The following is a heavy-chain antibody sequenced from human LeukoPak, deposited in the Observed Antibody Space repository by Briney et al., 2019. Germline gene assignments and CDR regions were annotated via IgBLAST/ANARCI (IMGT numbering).Heavy chain of an antibody. CDR1: GYSISSGYY. D-gene: IGHD6-13*01. V-gene: IGHV4-38-2*02. J-gene: IGHJ6*03. CDR2: IYYSGST. Sequence: PSETLSLTCTVSGYSISSGYYWGWIRQPPGKGLEWIGYIYYSGSTNYSPSLKSRVTISVDTSKNQFSLKLSSVTAADTAVYYCARSGSWGVDYYYYMDVWGKGTTVTVSS. CDR3: ARSGSWGVDYYYYMDV.